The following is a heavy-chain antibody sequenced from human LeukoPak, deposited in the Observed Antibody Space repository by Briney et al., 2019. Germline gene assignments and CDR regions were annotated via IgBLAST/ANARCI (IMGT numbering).Heavy chain of an antibody. CDR3: ARSMTTIIIPFAY. CDR1: GYTFTTYG. D-gene: IGHD5-12*01. J-gene: IGHJ4*02. V-gene: IGHV1-18*01. CDR2: ISTYRGNT. Sequence: ASVKVSCKTSGYTFTTYGIGWVRQAPGHGLEWMGWISTYRGNTNYQQKFQGRATMTTDTSTSTAYMELRSLTSDDTAVYYCARSMTTIIIPFAYWGQGTLVTVSS.